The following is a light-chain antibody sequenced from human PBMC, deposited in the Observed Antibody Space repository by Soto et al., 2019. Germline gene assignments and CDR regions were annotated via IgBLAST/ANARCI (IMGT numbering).Light chain of an antibody. CDR2: GAF. CDR3: QQYDKWPYT. J-gene: IGKJ2*01. V-gene: IGKV3-15*01. Sequence: EIVLTQSPGTLSVSPGEGATLSCRTSQIIGTNLAWYQQKPGQAPRLLINGAFIRAPGFPVRFRGTGSGSEFTLTISSLQSEDGALYFCQQYDKWPYTFGQGTNLELK. CDR1: QIIGTN.